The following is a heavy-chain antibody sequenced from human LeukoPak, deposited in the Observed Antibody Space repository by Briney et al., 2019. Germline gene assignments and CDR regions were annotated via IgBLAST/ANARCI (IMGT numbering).Heavy chain of an antibody. D-gene: IGHD6-19*01. CDR3: ARGQWLPRHFDY. CDR1: GGSISSYY. V-gene: IGHV4-59*01. CDR2: IYYTGST. J-gene: IGHJ4*02. Sequence: SETLSLTCTVSGGSISSYYWSWIRQPPGKGMEWIGYIYYTGSTNYNPSLKSRVTISVDTSKNQFSLKLSSVTAADTAVYYCARGQWLPRHFDYWGQGTLVTVSS.